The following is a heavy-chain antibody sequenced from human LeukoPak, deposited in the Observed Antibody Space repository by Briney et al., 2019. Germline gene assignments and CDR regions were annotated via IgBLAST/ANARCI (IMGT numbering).Heavy chain of an antibody. V-gene: IGHV4-34*01. D-gene: IGHD6-19*01. Sequence: SETLSLTCAVYGGSFSGYYWSWIRQPPGKGLEWIGEINHSGSTNYNPSLKSRVTISLDTSKNQFSLKLTSVTAEDTAVYHCARGRNRAGPPDYWGQGTLVSVSS. CDR3: ARGRNRAGPPDY. CDR2: INHSGST. J-gene: IGHJ4*02. CDR1: GGSFSGYY.